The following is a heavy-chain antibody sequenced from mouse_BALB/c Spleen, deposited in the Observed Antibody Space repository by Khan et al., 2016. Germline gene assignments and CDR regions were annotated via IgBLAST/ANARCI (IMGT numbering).Heavy chain of an antibody. D-gene: IGHD2-1*01. CDR3: SRIYYGGAY. CDR1: GFNIKDTY. V-gene: IGHV14-3*02. Sequence: EVQLQESGADLVKPGASVKLSCTASGFNIKDTYIHWVKQRPEQALEWIGRIDPANGNTEYDPKFQGKATITADISSNTAYLQLSSLTSEDPAVYYCSRIYYGGAYWGKGTLVTVSA. J-gene: IGHJ3*01. CDR2: IDPANGNT.